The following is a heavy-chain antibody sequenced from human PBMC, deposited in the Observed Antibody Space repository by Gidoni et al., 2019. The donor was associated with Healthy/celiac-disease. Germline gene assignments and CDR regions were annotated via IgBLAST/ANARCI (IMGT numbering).Heavy chain of an antibody. Sequence: EVQLVESGGGLVKPGGSLRLSCAASGFTFSSYSMNWVRQAPGKGLEWVSSISSSSSYIYYADSGKGRFTISRDNAKNSLYLQMNSLRAEDTAVYYCARDLYDYVWGSYRFAFDYWGQGTLVTVSS. V-gene: IGHV3-21*01. CDR2: ISSSSSYI. CDR1: GFTFSSYS. CDR3: ARDLYDYVWGSYRFAFDY. J-gene: IGHJ4*02. D-gene: IGHD3-16*02.